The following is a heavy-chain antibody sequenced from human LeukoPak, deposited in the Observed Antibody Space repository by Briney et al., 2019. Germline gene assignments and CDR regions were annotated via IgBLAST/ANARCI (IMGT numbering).Heavy chain of an antibody. CDR3: ARTYFCFDY. Sequence: PGGSLRLSCAASGLTFSDSWMSWVRQTPGKGLEWVANIKHDGSEKYYVDSVKGRFTISRDNAKNSLYLQMNSLRAEDTAVYYCARTYFCFDYWGQGILVTVSA. J-gene: IGHJ4*02. V-gene: IGHV3-7*05. D-gene: IGHD2-21*01. CDR2: IKHDGSEK. CDR1: GLTFSDSW.